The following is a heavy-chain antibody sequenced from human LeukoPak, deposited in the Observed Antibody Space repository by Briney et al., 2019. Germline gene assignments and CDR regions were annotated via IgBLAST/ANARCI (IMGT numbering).Heavy chain of an antibody. CDR2: IYPGDSDT. Sequence: GESLKISCKGSGYSFTSYWIGWVRQMHGKGLEWMGIIYPGDSDTRYSPSFQGQVTISADKSISTAYLQWSSLKASDTAMYYCARHLVWFGELDGMDVWGQGTTVTVSS. CDR1: GYSFTSYW. V-gene: IGHV5-51*01. D-gene: IGHD3-10*01. CDR3: ARHLVWFGELDGMDV. J-gene: IGHJ6*02.